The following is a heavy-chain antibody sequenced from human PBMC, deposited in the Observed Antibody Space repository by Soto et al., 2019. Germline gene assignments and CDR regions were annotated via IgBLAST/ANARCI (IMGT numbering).Heavy chain of an antibody. V-gene: IGHV3-74*01. CDR1: GFTFTNHW. J-gene: IGHJ4*02. Sequence: EVQLVESGGGLVQPGGSLRLSCAASGFTFTNHWMHWVRQAPGKGLVWVSRIKSDGSGTIYADSVKGRFTISRDNAKNTLYLQMNSLRADDTAVYYCAREWTRTGWSLESWGQGTLVTVSS. CDR3: AREWTRTGWSLES. D-gene: IGHD2-15*01. CDR2: IKSDGSGT.